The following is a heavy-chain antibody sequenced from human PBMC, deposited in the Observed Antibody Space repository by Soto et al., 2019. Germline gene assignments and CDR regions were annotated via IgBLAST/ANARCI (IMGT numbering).Heavy chain of an antibody. Sequence: SETLSLTCAVSGGSISSGGYSWSWIRQPPGKGLEWIGYIYHSGSTYYNPSLKSRVTISVDRSKYQFSLKLGSVTAADTAVYYCARDLGGCISTSCYYYYGMDVWGQGTTVTVSS. CDR3: ARDLGGCISTSCYYYYGMDV. J-gene: IGHJ6*02. CDR1: GGSISSGGYS. V-gene: IGHV4-30-2*01. D-gene: IGHD2-2*01. CDR2: IYHSGST.